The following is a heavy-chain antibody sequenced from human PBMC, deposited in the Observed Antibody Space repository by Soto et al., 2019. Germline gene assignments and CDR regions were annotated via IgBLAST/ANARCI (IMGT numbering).Heavy chain of an antibody. CDR1: GYTFTSYA. J-gene: IGHJ4*02. Sequence: GASVKVSCKASGYTFTSYAMHWVRQAPGQRLEWMGWINAGNGNTKYSQKFQGRVTITRDTSASTAYMELSSLRSEDTAVYYCARPNGLPRGRVSGWPLSHWGQGTLVTVSS. CDR2: INAGNGNT. V-gene: IGHV1-3*01. D-gene: IGHD6-19*01. CDR3: ARPNGLPRGRVSGWPLSH.